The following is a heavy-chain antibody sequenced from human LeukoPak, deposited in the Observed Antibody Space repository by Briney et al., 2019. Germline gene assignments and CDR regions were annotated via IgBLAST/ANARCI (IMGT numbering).Heavy chain of an antibody. J-gene: IGHJ5*02. CDR3: AGIVGTLRKWAPA. V-gene: IGHV3-74*01. CDR2: ISSDGSRT. CDR1: GFSFSNYW. Sequence: GGSLRLSCAASGFSFSNYWMHWVRQAPGKGLVWVSGISSDGSRTTYADSVKGRFTISRDNAKNTLYLQMNSLGAEDTAVYYCAGIVGTLRKWAPAWGQGNLVTVSS. D-gene: IGHD1-26*01.